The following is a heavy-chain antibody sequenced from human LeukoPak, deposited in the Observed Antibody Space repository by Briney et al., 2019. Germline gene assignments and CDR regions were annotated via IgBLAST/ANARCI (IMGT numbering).Heavy chain of an antibody. CDR3: ARGWVVAATGDGSDWFDP. J-gene: IGHJ5*02. D-gene: IGHD2-15*01. CDR2: IYHSGST. V-gene: IGHV4-30-2*01. CDR1: GGSISSGGYS. Sequence: PSETLSLTCAVSGGSISSGGYSWSWIRQPPGKGLEWIGYIYHSGSTYYNPSLKIRVTISVDRSKTQFSLKLSSVTAADTAVYYCARGWVVAATGDGSDWFDPWGQGTLVTVSS.